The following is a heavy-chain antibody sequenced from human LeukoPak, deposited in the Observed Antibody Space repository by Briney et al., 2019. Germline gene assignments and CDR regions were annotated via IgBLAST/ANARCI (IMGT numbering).Heavy chain of an antibody. Sequence: GGSLGLSCAASGFTFSSYSMNWVRQAPGKGLEWVSGISPSGDITYYADSVKGRFTISRDNSKNTLYLEVISLTAEDTAVYYCAKDDAWLRFGEWSQGTLVTVSS. CDR3: AKDDAWLRFGE. CDR1: GFTFSSYS. V-gene: IGHV3-23*01. J-gene: IGHJ4*02. D-gene: IGHD3-10*01. CDR2: ISPSGDIT.